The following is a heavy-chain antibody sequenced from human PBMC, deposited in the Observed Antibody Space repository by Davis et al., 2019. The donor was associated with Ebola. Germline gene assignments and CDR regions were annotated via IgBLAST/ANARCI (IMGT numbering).Heavy chain of an antibody. CDR2: IRTYDGNT. CDR1: GYTFINYG. J-gene: IGHJ4*02. D-gene: IGHD1-26*01. Sequence: AASVKVSCKASGYTFINYGITWVRQAPGQSLEWLGWIRTYDGNTNYAQKLQDRVTMTTDTSTTTVFMELTNLGSDDTAVYWCAGGGGSYSLDYWGQGTLVTVSS. V-gene: IGHV1-18*04. CDR3: AGGGGSYSLDY.